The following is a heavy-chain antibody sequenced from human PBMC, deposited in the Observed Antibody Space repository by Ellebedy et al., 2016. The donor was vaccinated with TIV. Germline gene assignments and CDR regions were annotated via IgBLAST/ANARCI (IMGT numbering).Heavy chain of an antibody. V-gene: IGHV1-18*01. D-gene: IGHD4-17*01. J-gene: IGHJ6*02. CDR1: GYTFTSYG. CDR2: ISAYNGNT. Sequence: AASVKVSCKASGYTFTSYGISWVRQAPGQGLEWMGWISAYNGNTNYAQKLQGRVTMTTDTSTSTAYMELRSLRSDDTAVYYSTREGRAVDYDSYYYYYGMDVWGQGTTVTVSS. CDR3: TREGRAVDYDSYYYYYGMDV.